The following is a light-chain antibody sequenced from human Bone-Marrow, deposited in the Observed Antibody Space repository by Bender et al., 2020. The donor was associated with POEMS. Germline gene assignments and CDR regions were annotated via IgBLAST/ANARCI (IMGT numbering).Light chain of an antibody. J-gene: IGLJ3*02. Sequence: QYALTQPASVSGSPGQSITIPCTGTSSDVMNYDLVSWYQHHPGRAPQLIIYEANKRPPGVSDRFSGSKSGNSAALTISALQAEDEADYLCCSYAGSRTWVFGGGTKLTVL. V-gene: IGLV2-23*01. CDR2: EAN. CDR1: SSDVMNYDL. CDR3: CSYAGSRTWV.